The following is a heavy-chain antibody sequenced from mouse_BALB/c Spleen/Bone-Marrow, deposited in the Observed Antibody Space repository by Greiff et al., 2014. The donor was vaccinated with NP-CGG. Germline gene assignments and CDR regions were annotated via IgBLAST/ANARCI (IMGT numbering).Heavy chain of an antibody. CDR1: GYTFTSYW. V-gene: IGHV1-7*01. D-gene: IGHD2-1*01. CDR3: ARSYGNYVDY. J-gene: IGHJ2*01. CDR2: IDPSTGYT. Sequence: QVHVKQSGAELAKPGAPVRMSCKTSGYTFTSYWMHWVKQRPGQGLEWFGYIDPSTGYTEFNQKFKERATLTADKSSSTAYMQLSSLTSEDSAVYYCARSYGNYVDYRGQGTTLTVSS.